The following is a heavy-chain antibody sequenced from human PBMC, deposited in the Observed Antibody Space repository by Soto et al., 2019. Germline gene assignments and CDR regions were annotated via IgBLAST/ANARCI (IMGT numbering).Heavy chain of an antibody. V-gene: IGHV1-69*12. CDR2: IMPVFATP. Sequence: QVQLMQSGAEVKKPGSSVKVSCKASGGTFSISAISWVRQAPGEGLEWVGGIMPVFATPDYAQKFQGRVTIPADESTTTAYLELTSLTTDDTAVYYCARDKDRQQLGGNYYYILDVWGQGTAITVSS. CDR1: GGTFSISA. CDR3: ARDKDRQQLGGNYYYILDV. J-gene: IGHJ6*02. D-gene: IGHD3-3*02.